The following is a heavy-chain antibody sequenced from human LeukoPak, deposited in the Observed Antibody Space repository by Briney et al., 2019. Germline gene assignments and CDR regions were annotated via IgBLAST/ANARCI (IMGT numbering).Heavy chain of an antibody. J-gene: IGHJ5*02. Sequence: ASVKVSCKASGYTFTNYYMHWVRQAPGQGPEWMGWINPRSGGTDFAQKFQGRVTMTSDTSISTAYMELSSLRSDDTAVYYCAKRYNYGGNYEYFDPWGQGTLVTVSS. CDR1: GYTFTNYY. CDR3: AKRYNYGGNYEYFDP. D-gene: IGHD4-23*01. V-gene: IGHV1-2*02. CDR2: INPRSGGT.